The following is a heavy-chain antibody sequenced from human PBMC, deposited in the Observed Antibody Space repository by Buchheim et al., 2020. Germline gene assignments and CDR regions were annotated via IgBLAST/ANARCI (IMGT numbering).Heavy chain of an antibody. CDR1: GDSISGSDEY. CDR2: IYHSGTT. CDR3: ARGMNHYDSTPPWFDP. V-gene: IGHV4-30-4*01. D-gene: IGHD3-22*01. J-gene: IGHJ5*02. Sequence: QVQLQESGPGLVKPSETLSLTCTVSGDSISGSDEYWSWLRQPPGKGLEWIAYIYHSGTTYYNPSPGSRIVISVETSKNQFSLRLSSVTAADTAVYYCARGMNHYDSTPPWFDPWGRGTL.